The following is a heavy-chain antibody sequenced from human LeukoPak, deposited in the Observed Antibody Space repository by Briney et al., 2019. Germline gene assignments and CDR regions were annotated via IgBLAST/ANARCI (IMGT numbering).Heavy chain of an antibody. J-gene: IGHJ5*02. CDR3: ARTDYHGPGSFYDNWFDP. CDR2: IYYIGNT. Sequence: SETLSLTCTVSGGSISNFYWSWIRQPPGKGLEWIGYIYYIGNTNYNPSLKSRVTISVDTSKNQFSLRMSSVTTMDTAVYYCARTDYHGPGSFYDNWFDPWGQGTLVTVSS. V-gene: IGHV4-59*01. D-gene: IGHD3-10*01. CDR1: GGSISNFY.